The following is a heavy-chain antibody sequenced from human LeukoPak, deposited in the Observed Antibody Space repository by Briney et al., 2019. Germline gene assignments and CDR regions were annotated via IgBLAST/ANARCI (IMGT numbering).Heavy chain of an antibody. CDR2: TYYRSKWYN. D-gene: IGHD6-13*01. CDR1: GDSVSINSAA. J-gene: IGHJ5*02. CDR3: ARALQQLAETYWFDP. Sequence: SQTLSLTFAISGDSVSINSAAWNWIRQSPSRGLEWLGRTYYRSKWYNDYAVSVKSRITINPDTSKNQFSLQLNSVTPEDTAVYYCARALQQLAETYWFDPWGQGTLVTVSS. V-gene: IGHV6-1*01.